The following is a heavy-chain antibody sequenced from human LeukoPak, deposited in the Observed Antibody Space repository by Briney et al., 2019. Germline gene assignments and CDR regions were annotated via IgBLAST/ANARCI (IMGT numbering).Heavy chain of an antibody. CDR3: ARAGYSSSWLTFDY. V-gene: IGHV4-59*01. J-gene: IGHJ4*02. CDR2: IYYSGST. D-gene: IGHD6-13*01. Sequence: SETLSLTCTVSGGSISSYYWSWIRQPPGKGLEWIGYIYYSGSTNYNPSFKSRVTISVDTSKNQFSLKLSSVTAADTAVYYCARAGYSSSWLTFDYWGQGTLVTVSS. CDR1: GGSISSYY.